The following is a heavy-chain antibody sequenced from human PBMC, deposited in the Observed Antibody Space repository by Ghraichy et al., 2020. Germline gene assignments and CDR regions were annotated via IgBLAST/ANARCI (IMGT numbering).Heavy chain of an antibody. V-gene: IGHV3-21*06. D-gene: IGHD1/OR15-1a*01. CDR1: GFTFSSHA. J-gene: IGHJ3*01. Sequence: GGSLRLSCEGIGFTFSSHAMNWVRQAPGKGLEWVASITSRGSYIYYSDSVKGRFTISRENAKNSLYLQMANLTVEDTALYFCARDGAGGGTLSHTSDLWGQGTMLTVSS. CDR2: ITSRGSYI. CDR3: ARDGAGGGTLSHTSDL.